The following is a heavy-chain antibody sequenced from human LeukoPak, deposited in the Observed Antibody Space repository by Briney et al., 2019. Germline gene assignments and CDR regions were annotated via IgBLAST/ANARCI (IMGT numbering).Heavy chain of an antibody. D-gene: IGHD3-22*01. V-gene: IGHV4-34*01. CDR3: ARDSLDYYDSSGYHLD. J-gene: IGHJ3*01. CDR2: INHSGST. Sequence: SETPSLTCAVYGGSFSGYYWSWIRQPPGKGLEWIGEINHSGSTNYNPSLKSRVTISVDTSKNQFSLKLSSVTAADTAVYYCARDSLDYYDSSGYHLDWGQGTMVTVSS. CDR1: GGSFSGYY.